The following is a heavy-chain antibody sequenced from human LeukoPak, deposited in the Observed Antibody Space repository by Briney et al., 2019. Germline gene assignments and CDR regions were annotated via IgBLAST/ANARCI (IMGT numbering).Heavy chain of an antibody. CDR3: TRDGDTGMVGGYYYYMDV. D-gene: IGHD5-18*01. CDR1: GFTFSRYT. J-gene: IGHJ6*03. V-gene: IGHV3-21*01. CDR2: ITSSSSYI. Sequence: PRRSLRPSCAASGFTFSRYTMNWVRQAPGKGLEWVSSITSSSSYIYYADSVKGRFTISRDNAKNSLYLQMNTLRAEDTAVYYCTRDGDTGMVGGYYYYMDVWGKGTTVTVSS.